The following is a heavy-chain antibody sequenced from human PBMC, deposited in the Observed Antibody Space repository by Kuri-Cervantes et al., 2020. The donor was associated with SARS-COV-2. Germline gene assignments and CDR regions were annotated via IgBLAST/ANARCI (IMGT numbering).Heavy chain of an antibody. V-gene: IGHV4-39*01. CDR2: IYYTGST. D-gene: IGHD3-9*01. Sequence: GSLRLTCTVSGAAISSSSYYWDRNRQPPGKGLEWIGSIYYTGSTYYNPSLKSRVTISVDTSKNQFSLKLTSVTAADTAVYYCARRSYYDFFTGYYIPFYMDVWGKGTTVTVSS. CDR1: GAAISSSSYY. J-gene: IGHJ6*03. CDR3: ARRSYYDFFTGYYIPFYMDV.